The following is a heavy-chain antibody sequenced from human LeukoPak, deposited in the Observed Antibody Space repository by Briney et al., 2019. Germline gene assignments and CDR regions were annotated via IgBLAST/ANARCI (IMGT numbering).Heavy chain of an antibody. CDR1: GGPNSRYY. J-gene: IGHJ6*03. Sequence: SEPLSLTCTVSGGPNSRYYWSWMRQPPGKGREGIGYIYYSGSTNYNPSLKSRVTISVDTSKNQFSLKLSSVTAADTAVYYCARENRYCSSTSCSYYYYMDVWGKGTTVTVSS. V-gene: IGHV4-59*01. CDR2: IYYSGST. CDR3: ARENRYCSSTSCSYYYYMDV. D-gene: IGHD2-2*01.